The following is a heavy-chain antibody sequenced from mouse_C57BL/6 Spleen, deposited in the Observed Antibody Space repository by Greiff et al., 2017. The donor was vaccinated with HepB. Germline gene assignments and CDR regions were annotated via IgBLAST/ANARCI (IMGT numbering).Heavy chain of an antibody. J-gene: IGHJ4*01. CDR3: TRSPPLYYAMDY. Sequence: QVQLQQSGAELVRPGASVTLSCKASGYTFTDYEMHWVKQTPVHGLEWIGAIDPETGGTAYNQKFKGKAILTADKSSSTAYMGLRSLTSEDSAVYYCTRSPPLYYAMDYWGQGTSVTVSS. CDR1: GYTFTDYE. CDR2: IDPETGGT. V-gene: IGHV1-15*01.